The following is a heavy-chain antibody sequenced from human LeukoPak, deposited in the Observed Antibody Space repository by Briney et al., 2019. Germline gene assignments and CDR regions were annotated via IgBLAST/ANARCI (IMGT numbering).Heavy chain of an antibody. J-gene: IGHJ4*02. CDR2: ISSSGSTI. CDR3: ARDGPPGLASPIL. Sequence: GGSLRLSCAASGFTFSDYYMSWIRQTPGKGLEWVSYISSSGSTIYYADSVKGRFTISRDNAKNSLYLQMNSLRAEDTAVYYCARDGPPGLASPILWGQGTLVTVSS. CDR1: GFTFSDYY. V-gene: IGHV3-11*04. D-gene: IGHD3-10*01.